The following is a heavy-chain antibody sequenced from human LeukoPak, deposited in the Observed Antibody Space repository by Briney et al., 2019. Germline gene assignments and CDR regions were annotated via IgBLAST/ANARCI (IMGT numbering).Heavy chain of an antibody. D-gene: IGHD3-16*01. CDR3: ARETSQKGAHYMDV. Sequence: SETLSLTCTVSGGSISSYYWSWIRQPPGKVLEWIGYIYYSGSTNYNPSLKSRLTISVDTSKNQFSLKLSSVTAADTAVYYCARETSQKGAHYMDVWGKGTTVTISS. CDR2: IYYSGST. J-gene: IGHJ6*03. V-gene: IGHV4-59*01. CDR1: GGSISSYY.